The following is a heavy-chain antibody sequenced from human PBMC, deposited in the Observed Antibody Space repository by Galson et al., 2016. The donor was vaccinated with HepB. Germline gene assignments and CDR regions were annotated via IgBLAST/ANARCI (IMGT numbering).Heavy chain of an antibody. CDR1: GFTFGNYV. CDR3: ARWRDSHGFDP. CDR2: IGGNGSPT. V-gene: IGHV3-23*01. J-gene: IGHJ5*02. D-gene: IGHD3-3*01. Sequence: SLRLSCAASGFTFGNYVMDWVRQAPGGGLEWVAAIGGNGSPTYYADSVRGRFSISRDNSKNTLYLQMNSLRAEDTAVFYCARWRDSHGFDPRGQGTLVTVSS.